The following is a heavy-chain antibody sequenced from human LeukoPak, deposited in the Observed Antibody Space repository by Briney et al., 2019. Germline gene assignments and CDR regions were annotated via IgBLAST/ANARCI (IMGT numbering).Heavy chain of an antibody. Sequence: SETLSLTCTVSGGSISSYYWSWIRQPPGKGLEWIGYIFYSESTNYNPSLKSRVTISVDTSKNQFSLKLSSVTAADTAVYYCARGESWRLPGDWGQGTLVTVSS. CDR2: IFYSEST. D-gene: IGHD3-10*01. V-gene: IGHV4-59*08. J-gene: IGHJ4*02. CDR1: GGSISSYY. CDR3: ARGESWRLPGD.